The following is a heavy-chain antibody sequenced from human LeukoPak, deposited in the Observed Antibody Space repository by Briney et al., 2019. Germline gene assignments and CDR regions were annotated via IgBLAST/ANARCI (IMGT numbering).Heavy chain of an antibody. Sequence: GASVKVSCKTSGYPFTTYKINWVRQAAGQGLEWMGWVHPNSGSTAYAQKFQGRVTMTRDTSICTAYMELSGLRSDDTAVYFCARGPRNDPWGQGTLVTVSS. V-gene: IGHV1-8*01. D-gene: IGHD1-14*01. CDR3: ARGPRNDP. J-gene: IGHJ5*02. CDR2: VHPNSGST. CDR1: GYPFTTYK.